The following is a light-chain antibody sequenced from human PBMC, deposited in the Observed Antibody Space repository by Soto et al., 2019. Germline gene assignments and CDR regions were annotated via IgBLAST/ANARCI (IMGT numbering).Light chain of an antibody. Sequence: QSALTQPTSVSGSPGQSITISCTGTSSDVGAYTFVSWYQQHPDKVPKLMIFDVSRRPSGVSDRFSGSKSGNTASLTISGLQPEDEADYYCSSYTSSSTHVFGSGTKLTVL. CDR2: DVS. J-gene: IGLJ1*01. CDR1: SSDVGAYTF. CDR3: SSYTSSSTHV. V-gene: IGLV2-14*03.